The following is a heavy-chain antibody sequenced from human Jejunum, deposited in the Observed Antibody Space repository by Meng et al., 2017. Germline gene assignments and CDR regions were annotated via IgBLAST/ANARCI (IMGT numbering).Heavy chain of an antibody. Sequence: QVQLQESGPGLVKPPGTLPLTCSVSGGSISSTNWWSWVRQPPGKGPEWIGYVFHTGSSNYSPSLRSRVTISVDKSKNQFSLNLSSVTAADTAVYFCARRGGAYSTGHFPHFDGWGQGTLVTVSS. CDR1: GGSISSTNW. J-gene: IGHJ4*02. CDR2: VFHTGSS. V-gene: IGHV4-4*01. D-gene: IGHD6-19*01. CDR3: ARRGGAYSTGHFPHFDG.